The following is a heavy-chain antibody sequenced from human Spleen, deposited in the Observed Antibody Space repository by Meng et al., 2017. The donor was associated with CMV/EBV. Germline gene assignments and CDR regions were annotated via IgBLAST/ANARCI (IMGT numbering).Heavy chain of an antibody. CDR3: ARSKSLYTPIDY. D-gene: IGHD2-2*02. J-gene: IGHJ4*02. CDR1: GYTFTSYA. Sequence: ASVKVSCKASGYTFTSYAMNWVRQAPGQGLEWMGWMNPNSGNTGYAQKFQGRVTMTRNTAISTAYMELSSLRSEDTAIYYCARSKSLYTPIDYWGQGTLVTVSS. V-gene: IGHV1-8*02. CDR2: MNPNSGNT.